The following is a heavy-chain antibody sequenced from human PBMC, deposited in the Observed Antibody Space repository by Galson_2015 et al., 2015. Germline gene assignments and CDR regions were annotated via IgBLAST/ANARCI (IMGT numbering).Heavy chain of an antibody. CDR1: GFTFSSYS. D-gene: IGHD3-3*01. J-gene: IGHJ6*02. Sequence: SLRLSCAASGFTFSSYSMHWVRQAPGKGLERVAVIWYDGSNKYYADSVKGRFTISRDNSKNTLYLQMNSLRAEDTAVYYCAREVKAIFGVVHYYYGMDVWGQGTTVTVSS. CDR3: AREVKAIFGVVHYYYGMDV. V-gene: IGHV3-33*01. CDR2: IWYDGSNK.